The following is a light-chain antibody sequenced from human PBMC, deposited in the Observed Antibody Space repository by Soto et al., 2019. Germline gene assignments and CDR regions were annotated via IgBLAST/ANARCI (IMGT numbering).Light chain of an antibody. CDR2: EGS. CDR3: CSYAGSSTSYV. J-gene: IGLJ1*01. V-gene: IGLV2-23*01. Sequence: QSALTQAAAVSGCPGQSITISCTGTSSDVGSYNLVSWYQQHPGKAPKLMIYEGSKRPSGVSNRFSGSKSGNTASLTISGLQAEDEADYYCCSYAGSSTSYVFGTGTKVTVL. CDR1: SSDVGSYNL.